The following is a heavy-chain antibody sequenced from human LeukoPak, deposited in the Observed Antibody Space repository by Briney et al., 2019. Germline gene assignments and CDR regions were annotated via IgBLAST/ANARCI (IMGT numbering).Heavy chain of an antibody. CDR3: SRDYCSSTSCLFEF. V-gene: IGHV1-2*06. D-gene: IGHD2-2*01. CDR2: INPNSGDT. Sequence: ASVKVSCKASGYTFTFYHMHWVRQAPRQGLEWMGRINPNSGDTNYAHNFHGRGTMTSYTSISTAYMELSMLRSDDTAVDYCSRDYCSSTSCLFEFWGEGTLVSV. CDR1: GYTFTFYH. J-gene: IGHJ4*02.